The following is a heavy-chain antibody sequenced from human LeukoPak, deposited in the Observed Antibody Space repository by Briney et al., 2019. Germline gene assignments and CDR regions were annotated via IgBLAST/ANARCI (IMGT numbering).Heavy chain of an antibody. J-gene: IGHJ6*02. D-gene: IGHD5-18*01. CDR2: IWDDGSNK. Sequence: GGFLRLSCAASGFTFSSYSMNWVRQAPGKGLEWVAVIWDDGSNKYYVDSGKGRFTISRDNSKNTLYLQMNSLRAEDTAVYYCARGRYSYYYGMDVWGQGTTVTVSS. V-gene: IGHV3-33*08. CDR1: GFTFSSYS. CDR3: ARGRYSYYYGMDV.